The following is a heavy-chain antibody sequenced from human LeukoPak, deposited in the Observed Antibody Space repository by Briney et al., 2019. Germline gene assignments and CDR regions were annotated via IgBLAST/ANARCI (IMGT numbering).Heavy chain of an antibody. CDR3: ARDYCSSSTCQYGLFDY. Sequence: ASVKVSCKPSGYIFTNYGLSWVRQAPGQRLEWMGWINTFNGNTSYAQSFQGRVTMTTDTSTTTAYMELTSLTSDDTAVYYCARDYCSSSTCQYGLFDYWGQGTLVIVSS. J-gene: IGHJ4*02. CDR1: GYIFTNYG. D-gene: IGHD2-2*01. V-gene: IGHV1-18*01. CDR2: INTFNGNT.